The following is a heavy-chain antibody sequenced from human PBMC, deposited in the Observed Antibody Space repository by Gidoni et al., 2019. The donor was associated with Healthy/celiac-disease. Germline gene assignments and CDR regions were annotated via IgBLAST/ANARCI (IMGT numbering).Heavy chain of an antibody. V-gene: IGHV4-39*07. CDR2: IYYSGST. CDR1: GCSISSSSYY. J-gene: IGHJ4*02. Sequence: QLQLQESGPGLVKPSETLSLTCTVSGCSISSSSYYWGWIRQPPGKGLEWIGSIYYSGSTYYNPSLKSRVTISVDTSKNQFSLKLSSVTAADTAVYYCARDELLWFGELSINWGQGTLVTVSS. D-gene: IGHD3-10*01. CDR3: ARDELLWFGELSIN.